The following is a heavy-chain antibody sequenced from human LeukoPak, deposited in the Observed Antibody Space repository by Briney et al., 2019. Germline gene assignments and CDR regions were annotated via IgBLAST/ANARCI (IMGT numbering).Heavy chain of an antibody. D-gene: IGHD3-10*01. Sequence: PGGSLRLSCAASGFTFSTYTMSWVRQAPGKGLEWVSAISGSGGRTYYADSVKGRFTISRDNSKNTLYLQMNSLRAEDTAVYYCAPGGPGYYFDYWGQGTLVTVSS. CDR2: ISGSGGRT. V-gene: IGHV3-23*01. CDR3: APGGPGYYFDY. CDR1: GFTFSTYT. J-gene: IGHJ4*02.